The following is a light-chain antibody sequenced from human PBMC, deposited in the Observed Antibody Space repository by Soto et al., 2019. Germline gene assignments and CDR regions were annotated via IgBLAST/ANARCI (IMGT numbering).Light chain of an antibody. V-gene: IGKV3-20*01. CDR2: GAS. Sequence: IEFTQSPGTLSLSPGERATLSCRASQSVSSSYLAWYQQKPGQAPRLLIYGASSRATGIPDRFSGSGSGTDFTLTISRLEPEDFAVYYCQQYGSSPRTFGQGTKVDIK. J-gene: IGKJ1*01. CDR1: QSVSSSY. CDR3: QQYGSSPRT.